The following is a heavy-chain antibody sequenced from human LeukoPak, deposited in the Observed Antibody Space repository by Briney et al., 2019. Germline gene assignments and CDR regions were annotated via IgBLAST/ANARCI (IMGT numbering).Heavy chain of an antibody. D-gene: IGHD3-22*01. J-gene: IGHJ4*02. CDR1: GGTFSSYA. CDR3: ARVSSGYYSTFDY. CDR2: IIPIFGTA. Sequence: ASVKVSCKASGGTFSSYAISWVRQAPGQGLEWMGRIIPIFGTANYAQKFQGRVTITTDESTSTAYMELSSLRSEDTAVYYCARVSSGYYSTFDYWGQGTLVTVSS. V-gene: IGHV1-69*05.